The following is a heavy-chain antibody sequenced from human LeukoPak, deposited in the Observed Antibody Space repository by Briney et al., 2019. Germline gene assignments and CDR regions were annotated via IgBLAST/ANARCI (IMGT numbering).Heavy chain of an antibody. V-gene: IGHV3-7*02. J-gene: IGHJ4*02. CDR3: ATGTSGYNPY. CDR2: INRDGSEK. CDR1: GFTFTYYW. D-gene: IGHD1-14*01. Sequence: TGGSLRLSCAVSGFTFTYYWMTWVRQAPGKGLEWVANINRDGSEKYYVDSVKGRLTISRDNAKNSLYLQMNSLIAEDTAVYYCATGTSGYNPYWGQGTLVTVSS.